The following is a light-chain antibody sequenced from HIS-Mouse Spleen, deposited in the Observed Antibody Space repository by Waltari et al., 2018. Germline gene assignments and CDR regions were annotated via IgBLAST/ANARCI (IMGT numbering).Light chain of an antibody. Sequence: DIVMTQTPLSLSVTPGQPASISCKSSQSLLHSDGKTYLYWYLQKPGQSPQLLIYEVSSRFSGVPDRLSGSGSGTDFTLKISRVEAEDVGVYYCMQGIHLPADTIFTSYATPEMYTFGQGTKLEIK. CDR3: MQGIHLPADTIFTSYATPEMYT. J-gene: IGKJ2*01. CDR1: QSLLHSDGKTY. CDR2: EVS. V-gene: IGKV2-29*03.